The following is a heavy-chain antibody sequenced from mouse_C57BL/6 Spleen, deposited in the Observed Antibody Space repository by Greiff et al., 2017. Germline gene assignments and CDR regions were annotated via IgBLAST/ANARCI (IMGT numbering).Heavy chain of an antibody. Sequence: VQLQQSGPVLVKPGASVKMSCKASGYTFTDYYMNWVKQSHGKSLEWIGVINPYNGCTSYNQKFKGKATLTVDKSSSTAYMELNSLTSEDSAVYYCARGELRHFAYWGQGTLVTVSA. D-gene: IGHD3-2*02. V-gene: IGHV1-19*01. CDR2: INPYNGCT. CDR1: GYTFTDYY. J-gene: IGHJ3*01. CDR3: ARGELRHFAY.